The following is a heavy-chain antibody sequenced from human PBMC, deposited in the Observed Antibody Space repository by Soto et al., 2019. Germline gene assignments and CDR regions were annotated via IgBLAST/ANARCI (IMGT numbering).Heavy chain of an antibody. V-gene: IGHV3-23*01. CDR1: GFTFSSYA. Sequence: VQLLESGGGLVQPGGSLRLACEVSGFTFSSYAMSWVRQAPGKGLEWVAAISGTGVSAQYADSVKGRFTISRDNSKTTLKLQMDGLRGEDSAVYYCAKPRLFAGLIKYVDFANWGQGTLVTVSS. CDR2: ISGTGVSA. D-gene: IGHD3-22*01. CDR3: AKPRLFAGLIKYVDFAN. J-gene: IGHJ4*02.